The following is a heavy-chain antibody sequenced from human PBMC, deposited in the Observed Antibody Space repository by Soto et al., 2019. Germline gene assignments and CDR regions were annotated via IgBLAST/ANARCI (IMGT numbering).Heavy chain of an antibody. D-gene: IGHD3-3*01. V-gene: IGHV3-9*01. CDR2: ISWNSEVK. J-gene: IGHJ3*01. Sequence: EMQLVESGGGLVQPGRSLRLSCAASGFTFDDYAMHWVRQVPGKGLERVSGISWNSEVKLYADTTKGRFAISRDNAKNSLYLQIDGLGVEDTAFYYCVKDRRFLEAWGAFDVWGQGTLVTVSS. CDR3: VKDRRFLEAWGAFDV. CDR1: GFTFDDYA.